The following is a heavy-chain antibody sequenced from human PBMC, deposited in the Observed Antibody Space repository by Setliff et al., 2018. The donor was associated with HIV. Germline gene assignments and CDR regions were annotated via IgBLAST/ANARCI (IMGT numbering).Heavy chain of an antibody. D-gene: IGHD4-17*01. CDR1: GGTSSSYA. CDR3: ARSLGHDYGDNDSPLYNWFDP. V-gene: IGHV1-69*05. J-gene: IGHJ5*02. Sequence: SVKVSCKTSGGTSSSYAISWVRQAPGQGLEWMGGIIPIFGTANYAQKFQGRVTITTDEPTNTAYMELSSLRSEDTAVYYCARSLGHDYGDNDSPLYNWFDPWGQGTLVTVS. CDR2: IIPIFGTA.